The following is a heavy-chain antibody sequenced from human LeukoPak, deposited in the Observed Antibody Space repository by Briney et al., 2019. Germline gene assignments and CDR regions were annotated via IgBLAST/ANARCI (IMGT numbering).Heavy chain of an antibody. CDR3: ARDRWGYSYGGD. CDR2: IKQDGSAK. D-gene: IGHD5-18*01. Sequence: PGGSLRLSCAASGFTFSSYWMGWVRQAPGKGLEWVANIKQDGSAKYYVDSVKGRFTISRDNAKNSLYLQMNSLRAEDTAVYYCARDRWGYSYGGDWGQGTLVTVSS. V-gene: IGHV3-7*01. CDR1: GFTFSSYW. J-gene: IGHJ4*02.